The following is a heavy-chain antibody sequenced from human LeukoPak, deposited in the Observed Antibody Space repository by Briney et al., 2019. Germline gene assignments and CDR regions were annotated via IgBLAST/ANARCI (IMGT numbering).Heavy chain of an antibody. CDR2: ISWNSGSI. CDR1: GFTFDDYA. V-gene: IGHV3-9*01. D-gene: IGHD6-13*01. J-gene: IGHJ4*02. CDR3: AKEYSSSWYAASYFDY. Sequence: GGSLRLSCAASGFTFDDYAMHWVRQAPGKGLEWVSGISWNSGSIGYADSVKGRFTISRDNAKNSLYLQMNSLRAEGTALYYCAKEYSSSWYAASYFDYWGQGTLVTVSS.